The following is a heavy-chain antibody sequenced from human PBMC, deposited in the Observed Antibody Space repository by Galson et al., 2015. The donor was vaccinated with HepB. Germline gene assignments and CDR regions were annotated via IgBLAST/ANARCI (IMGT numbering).Heavy chain of an antibody. CDR1: GFIFSDYY. V-gene: IGHV3-11*06. D-gene: IGHD3-10*01. CDR2: ISSSSHYT. J-gene: IGHJ4*02. Sequence: SLRLSCAASGFIFSDYYMSWIRQAPGKGLEWVSYISSSSHYTNYADSVKGRFTISRDNAKHSLYLHMNRLRAEDTAVYYCARAGDYGSGSFDYWGQGTLVTVSS. CDR3: ARAGDYGSGSFDY.